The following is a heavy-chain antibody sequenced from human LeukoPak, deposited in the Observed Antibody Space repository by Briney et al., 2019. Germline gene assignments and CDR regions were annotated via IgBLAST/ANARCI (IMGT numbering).Heavy chain of an antibody. CDR1: GGSFSGYY. CDR3: ARGLVPGWYFDY. CDR2: INHSGST. Sequence: SETLSLTCAVYGGSFSGYYWSWIRQPPGKGLEWIGEINHSGSTNYNPSLKRRVTISVDTSKNQFSLKLSSVTAADTAVYYCARGLVPGWYFDYWGQGTLVTVSS. J-gene: IGHJ4*02. V-gene: IGHV4-34*01. D-gene: IGHD2-8*01.